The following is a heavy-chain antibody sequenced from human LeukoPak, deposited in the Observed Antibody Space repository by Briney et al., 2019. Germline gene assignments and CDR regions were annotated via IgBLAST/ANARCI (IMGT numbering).Heavy chain of an antibody. D-gene: IGHD3-10*01. CDR2: IYTSGST. CDR1: GGSISSYY. V-gene: IGHV4-4*07. Sequence: SETLSLTCTVSGGSISSYYWSWIRQPAGKGLEWIGRIYTSGSTNYNPSLKSRVTMSLDTSKNQFSLKLSSVTAADTAVYYCARLRGFYVSGSPFGYFDSWGQGTLVTVSS. J-gene: IGHJ4*02. CDR3: ARLRGFYVSGSPFGYFDS.